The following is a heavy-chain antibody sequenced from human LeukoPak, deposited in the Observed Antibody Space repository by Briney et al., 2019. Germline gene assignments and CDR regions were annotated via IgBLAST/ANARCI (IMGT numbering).Heavy chain of an antibody. V-gene: IGHV3-53*01. Sequence: GGSLRLSCAASGFTLNNYAMSWVRQAPGKGLEWVSVIYSGGSTYYADSVKGRFTISRDNSKNTLYLQMNSLRAEDTAVYYCAGTHSSSWYTLDYWGQGTLVTVSS. J-gene: IGHJ4*02. D-gene: IGHD6-13*01. CDR3: AGTHSSSWYTLDY. CDR2: IYSGGST. CDR1: GFTLNNYA.